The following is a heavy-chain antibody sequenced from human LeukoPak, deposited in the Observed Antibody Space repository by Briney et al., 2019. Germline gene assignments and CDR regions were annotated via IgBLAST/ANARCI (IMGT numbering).Heavy chain of an antibody. CDR3: ARDLYTTLQGFDY. D-gene: IGHD1-26*01. J-gene: IGHJ4*02. CDR1: GFTFSDYH. V-gene: IGHV3-21*05. CDR2: DSRSGSHQ. Sequence: GGSLRLPCAASGFTFSDYHMDWARQPPGKALEWVAKDSRSGSHQYYADSVQGRFTISRDNAKNSLFLQMDSLRAEDTAVYYCARDLYTTLQGFDYWGQGALVTVSS.